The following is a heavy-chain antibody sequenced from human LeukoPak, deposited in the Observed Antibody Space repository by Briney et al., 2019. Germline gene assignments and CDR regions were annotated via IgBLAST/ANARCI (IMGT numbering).Heavy chain of an antibody. V-gene: IGHV3-23*01. J-gene: IGHJ4*02. CDR3: AKDRSPYSSGWHLDY. D-gene: IGHD6-19*01. Sequence: GGSLRLSCAASGFTFSSYAMSWVRQAPGKGLEWVSAISGSGGSTYYADSVKGRFTISRDNSKNTLYLQMNSLRAEDTAVYYCAKDRSPYSSGWHLDYWGQGALVTVSS. CDR1: GFTFSSYA. CDR2: ISGSGGST.